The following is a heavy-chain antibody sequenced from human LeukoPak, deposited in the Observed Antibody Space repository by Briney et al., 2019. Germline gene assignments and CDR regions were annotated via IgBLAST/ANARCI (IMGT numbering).Heavy chain of an antibody. J-gene: IGHJ3*02. V-gene: IGHV4-59*08. CDR1: GGSISGYC. D-gene: IGHD2-2*01. Sequence: SETLSLTCTVSGGSISGYCWSWVRQAPGKGLEGIGYIYYSGSTNYNPSLTSRVTISVDTSKTQFSLKMSYANTADTAVYYCASDYYSSTNCYVFGRAFDIWGQGTMVTVSS. CDR3: ASDYYSSTNCYVFGRAFDI. CDR2: IYYSGST.